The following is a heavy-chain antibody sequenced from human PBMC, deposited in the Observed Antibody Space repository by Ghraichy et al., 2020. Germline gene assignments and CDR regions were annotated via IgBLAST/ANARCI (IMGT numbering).Heavy chain of an antibody. CDR2: ISWNSGSI. J-gene: IGHJ4*02. Sequence: GGSLRLSCAASGFTFDDYAMHWVRQAPGKGLEWVSGISWNSGSIGYADSVKGRFTISRDNAKNSLYLQMNSLRAEDTALYYCAKGSGGNLDYWGQGTLVTVSS. V-gene: IGHV3-9*01. D-gene: IGHD4-23*01. CDR1: GFTFDDYA. CDR3: AKGSGGNLDY.